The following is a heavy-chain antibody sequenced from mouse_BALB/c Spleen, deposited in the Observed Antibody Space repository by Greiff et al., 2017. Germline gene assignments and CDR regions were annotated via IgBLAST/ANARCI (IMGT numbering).Heavy chain of an antibody. CDR3: ARRAPFYYGYDY. J-gene: IGHJ2*01. CDR2: INPDSSTI. CDR1: GFDFSRYW. Sequence: DVKLQESGGGLVQPGGSLKLSCAASGFDFSRYWMSWVRQAPGKGLEWIGEINPDSSTINYTPSLKDKFIISRDNAKNTLYLQMSKVRSEDTALYYCARRAPFYYGYDYWGQGTTLTVSS. V-gene: IGHV4-1*02. D-gene: IGHD1-2*01.